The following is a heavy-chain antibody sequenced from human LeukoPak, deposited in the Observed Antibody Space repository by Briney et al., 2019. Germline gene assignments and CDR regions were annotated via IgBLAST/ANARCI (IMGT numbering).Heavy chain of an antibody. J-gene: IGHJ4*02. D-gene: IGHD1-26*01. CDR3: ARGGSYSFVDY. CDR1: GFTFSTYS. V-gene: IGHV3-21*01. Sequence: GGSLRLSCAASGFTFSTYSMNWVRQAPGKGLEWVSSISSSSGYIYYADSVKGRFTISRDNAKNSLYLQMNSLRAEDTAVYYCARGGSYSFVDYWGQGTLVTVSS. CDR2: ISSSSGYI.